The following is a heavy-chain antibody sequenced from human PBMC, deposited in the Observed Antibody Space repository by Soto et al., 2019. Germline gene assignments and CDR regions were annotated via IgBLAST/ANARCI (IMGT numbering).Heavy chain of an antibody. CDR1: GGSISSYY. D-gene: IGHD1-26*01. CDR2: IYYSGST. Sequence: PSETLSLTCTVSGGSISSYYLSWIRQPPGKGLEWIGYIYYSGSTNYNPSLKSRVTISVDTSKNQFSLKLSSVTAADTAVYYCARGGSYSSFHFDYWGQGTLVTVSS. CDR3: ARGGSYSSFHFDY. J-gene: IGHJ4*02. V-gene: IGHV4-59*08.